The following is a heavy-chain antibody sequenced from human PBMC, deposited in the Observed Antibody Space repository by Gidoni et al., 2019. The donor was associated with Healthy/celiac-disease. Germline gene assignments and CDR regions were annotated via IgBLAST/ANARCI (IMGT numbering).Heavy chain of an antibody. V-gene: IGHV1-2*02. CDR2: INPNSGGT. Sequence: QVQLVQSGAEVKKPGASVKVSCKASGYTFTGYYMHWVRQVPGQGLEWMGWINPNSGGTNYAQKFQGRVTMTRDTSISTAYMELSRLRSDDTAVYYCARDRGSITGTDDAFDIWGQGTMVTVSS. CDR1: GYTFTGYY. J-gene: IGHJ3*02. CDR3: ARDRGSITGTDDAFDI. D-gene: IGHD1-7*01.